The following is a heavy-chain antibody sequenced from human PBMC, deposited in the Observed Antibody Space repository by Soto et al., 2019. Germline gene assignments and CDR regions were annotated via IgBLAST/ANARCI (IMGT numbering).Heavy chain of an antibody. V-gene: IGHV3-30*18. CDR3: ANLVIGYCSGNTCDDY. Sequence: VQLLESGGGLIQPGGSLRLSCAASGFTFSYGIHWLRQAPGKGLEWVAYISYDSSNKFYGDSVKGRFTISRDNSKNTQFLQMNSLRAEDTAVYYCANLVIGYCSGNTCDDYWGQGTLVAGSS. CDR2: ISYDSSNK. J-gene: IGHJ4*02. CDR1: GFTFSYG. D-gene: IGHD2-15*01.